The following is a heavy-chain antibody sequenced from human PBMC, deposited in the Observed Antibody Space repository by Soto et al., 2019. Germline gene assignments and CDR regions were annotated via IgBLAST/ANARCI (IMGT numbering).Heavy chain of an antibody. J-gene: IGHJ6*02. CDR3: AKVGYSSSSFGMDV. D-gene: IGHD6-13*01. CDR2: ISGSGGST. V-gene: IGHV3-23*01. Sequence: EVQLLESGGGLVRPGGSLRLSCAASGFTFSSYAMSWVRQAPGKGLEWVSAISGSGGSTYYADSVKGRFTISRDNSKNTLYLQMNSLRAEDTAVYYCAKVGYSSSSFGMDVWGQGTTVTVSS. CDR1: GFTFSSYA.